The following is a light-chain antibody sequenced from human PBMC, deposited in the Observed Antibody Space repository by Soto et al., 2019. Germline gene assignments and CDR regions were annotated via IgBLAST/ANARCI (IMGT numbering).Light chain of an antibody. Sequence: DIQMTQSPSSLSASIGDRVTITCRASRPISKYLNWHQLKPGKAPQLLIYAASTLQGGVPSRFSGSGSGTDFTLTISSLQREDFATYSCQQSYNMPWTFGHGTKLEIK. V-gene: IGKV1-39*01. J-gene: IGKJ1*01. CDR1: RPISKY. CDR2: AAS. CDR3: QQSYNMPWT.